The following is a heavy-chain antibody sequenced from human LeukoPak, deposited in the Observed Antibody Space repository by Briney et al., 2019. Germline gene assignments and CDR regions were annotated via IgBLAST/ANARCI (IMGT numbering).Heavy chain of an antibody. J-gene: IGHJ1*01. CDR2: IHHSGST. CDR1: GYSISSGYY. Sequence: ASETLSLTCTVSGYSISSGYYWGWIRQPPGKGLEWIGSIHHSGSTNYNPSLKSRVTISLDTSKNQFSLKLSSVTAADTAVYYCARAYGGNSQYFQHWGQGTLVTVSS. V-gene: IGHV4-38-2*02. CDR3: ARAYGGNSQYFQH. D-gene: IGHD4-23*01.